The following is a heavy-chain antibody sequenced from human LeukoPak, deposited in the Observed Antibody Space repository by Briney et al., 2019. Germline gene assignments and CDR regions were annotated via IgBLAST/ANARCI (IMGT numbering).Heavy chain of an antibody. D-gene: IGHD6-13*01. CDR2: IYYSGST. Sequence: SETLSLTCTVSGGSISSYYWSWIRQPPGKGLEWNGYIYYSGSTNYNPSLKSRVTISVDTSKNQFSLKLSSVTAADTAVYYCARDHGSGSWYGDAFDIWGQGTMVTVSS. V-gene: IGHV4-59*01. CDR1: GGSISSYY. CDR3: ARDHGSGSWYGDAFDI. J-gene: IGHJ3*02.